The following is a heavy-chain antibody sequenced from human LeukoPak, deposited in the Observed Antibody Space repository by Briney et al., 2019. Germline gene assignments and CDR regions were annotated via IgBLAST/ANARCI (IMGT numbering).Heavy chain of an antibody. CDR2: IYYSGST. J-gene: IGHJ5*02. V-gene: IGHV4-61*05. D-gene: IGHD4-17*01. CDR1: GGSISSNSDY. Sequence: SETLSLTCTVSGGSISSNSDYWGWIRQPPGKGLEWIGYIYYSGSTKYNPSLKSRVTISVDTSKNQFSLKLSSVTAADTAVYYCARGGTTVTPGLLWFDPWGQGTLVTVSS. CDR3: ARGGTTVTPGLLWFDP.